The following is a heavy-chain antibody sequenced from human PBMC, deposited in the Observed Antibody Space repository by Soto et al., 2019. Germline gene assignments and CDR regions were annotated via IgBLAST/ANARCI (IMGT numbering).Heavy chain of an antibody. D-gene: IGHD6-6*01. Sequence: TLSLTCAVSGGSISSGGYSWSWIRQPPGKGLEWIGYIYHSGSTYYNPSLKSRVTISVDRSKNQFSLKLSSVTAADSAMYYCSRLQGIVSRPSYDGMGVWGQGTTVTVSS. CDR2: IYHSGST. CDR3: SRLQGIVSRPSYDGMGV. V-gene: IGHV4-30-2*01. CDR1: GGSISSGGYS. J-gene: IGHJ6*02.